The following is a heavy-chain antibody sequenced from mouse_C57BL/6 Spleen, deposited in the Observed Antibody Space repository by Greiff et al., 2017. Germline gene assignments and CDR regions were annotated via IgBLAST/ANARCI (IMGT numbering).Heavy chain of an antibody. D-gene: IGHD2-5*01. CDR3: ARYGDYYSNLYAMDY. Sequence: QVQLKESGPELVKPGASVKISCKASGYAFSSSWMNWVKQRPGKGLEWIGRIYPGDGDTNYNGKFKGKATLTADKSSSTAYMQLSSLTSEDSAVYFCARYGDYYSNLYAMDYWGQGTSVTVSS. CDR2: IYPGDGDT. V-gene: IGHV1-82*01. CDR1: GYAFSSSW. J-gene: IGHJ4*01.